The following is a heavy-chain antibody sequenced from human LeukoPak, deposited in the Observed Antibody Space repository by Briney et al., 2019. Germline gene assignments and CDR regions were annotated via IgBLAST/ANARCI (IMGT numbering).Heavy chain of an antibody. V-gene: IGHV3-11*01. CDR1: GFTFSDNY. J-gene: IGHJ4*02. CDR3: ARSVGFNY. CDR2: ISSSGSDI. Sequence: PGGSLRLSCAAPGFTFSDNYISWIRQAPGKGLEWVSYISSSGSDIYYADSVKGRFTISRDNAKNSLYLQMNSLRAEDTAVYYCARSVGFNYWGQGTLVTVSS. D-gene: IGHD4-23*01.